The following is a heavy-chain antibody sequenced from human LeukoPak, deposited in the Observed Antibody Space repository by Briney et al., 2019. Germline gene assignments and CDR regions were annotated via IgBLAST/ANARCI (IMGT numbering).Heavy chain of an antibody. J-gene: IGHJ4*02. CDR2: IYPGDSDT. V-gene: IGHV5-51*01. CDR3: ARPYYYDSSGYYYYFDY. CDR1: GYSFTSYW. D-gene: IGHD3-22*01. Sequence: GESLKISCKGSGYSFTSYWIGWVRQMPGKGLEWMGIIYPGDSDTRYSPSFQGQVTISADKSISTAYLQWSSLKASDPAMYYCARPYYYDSSGYYYYFDYWGQGTLVTVSS.